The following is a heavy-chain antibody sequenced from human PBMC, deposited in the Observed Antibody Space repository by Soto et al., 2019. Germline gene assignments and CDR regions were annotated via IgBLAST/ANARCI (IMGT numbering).Heavy chain of an antibody. CDR2: INAGNGNT. J-gene: IGHJ4*02. Sequence: QVQLVQSGAEVKKPGASVKVSCKASGYTFTSYAMHWVRQAPGQRLEWMGWINAGNGNTKYSQKFQGRVTITRDTSASTAYMGLSSLRSEDTAVYYCASDYGDYEGLGYWGQGTLVTVSS. V-gene: IGHV1-3*01. CDR3: ASDYGDYEGLGY. D-gene: IGHD4-17*01. CDR1: GYTFTSYA.